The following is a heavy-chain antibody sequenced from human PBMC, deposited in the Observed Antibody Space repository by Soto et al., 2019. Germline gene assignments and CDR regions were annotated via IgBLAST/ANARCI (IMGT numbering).Heavy chain of an antibody. CDR1: GGSFSGYY. CDR2: INHSGST. CDR3: ARGKKFGDHIFGRDYYYYYMDV. D-gene: IGHD3-10*01. V-gene: IGHV4-34*01. Sequence: SETLSLTCAVYGGSFSGYYWSWIRQPPGKGLEWIGEINHSGSTNYNPSLKSRVTISVDTSKNQFSLKLSSVTAADTAVYYCARGKKFGDHIFGRDYYYYYMDVWGKGTTVTVSS. J-gene: IGHJ6*03.